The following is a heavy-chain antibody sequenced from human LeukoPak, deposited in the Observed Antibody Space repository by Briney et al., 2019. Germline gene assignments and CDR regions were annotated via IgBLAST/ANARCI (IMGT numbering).Heavy chain of an antibody. CDR2: ISTSGSTI. V-gene: IGHV3-11*01. D-gene: IGHD6-6*01. J-gene: IGHJ5*02. CDR1: GFTFGDYY. Sequence: GGSLRLSCAASGFTFGDYYMSWIRQAPGKGLEWVSYISTSGSTIYYTDSVKGRFTISRDNAKNSLYLQMNSLRVEDTAVYYCARDWWGPDVAARSNWFAPWGQGTLVTVSS. CDR3: ARDWWGPDVAARSNWFAP.